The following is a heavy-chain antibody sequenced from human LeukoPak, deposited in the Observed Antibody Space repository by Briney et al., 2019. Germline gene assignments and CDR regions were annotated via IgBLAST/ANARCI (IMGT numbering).Heavy chain of an antibody. Sequence: GGSLRLSCAASGFTFTSYVMHWVRQAPGKGLQWVALISYDGSNKYYADSVKGRFTISRDNSKNTLYLQMNSLRAEDTAVYYCARPRGAAAGTFGFDPWGQGTLVTVSS. CDR1: GFTFTSYV. J-gene: IGHJ5*02. V-gene: IGHV3-30*03. CDR3: ARPRGAAAGTFGFDP. D-gene: IGHD6-13*01. CDR2: ISYDGSNK.